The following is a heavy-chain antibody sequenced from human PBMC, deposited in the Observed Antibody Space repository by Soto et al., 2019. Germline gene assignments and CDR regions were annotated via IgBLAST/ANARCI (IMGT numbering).Heavy chain of an antibody. CDR3: ARGFGSSWPTAGYNWFDF. CDR1: GYTFTNFD. D-gene: IGHD6-13*01. Sequence: ASVKVSCKTSGYTFTNFDVNWVRQAAGQGLEWMGWMSPNSENKGYAQKFQGRVSMTRDTSITTAYMELSSLRSEDTAVYYCARGFGSSWPTAGYNWFDFWGQGTLVTVSS. V-gene: IGHV1-8*01. CDR2: MSPNSENK. J-gene: IGHJ5*01.